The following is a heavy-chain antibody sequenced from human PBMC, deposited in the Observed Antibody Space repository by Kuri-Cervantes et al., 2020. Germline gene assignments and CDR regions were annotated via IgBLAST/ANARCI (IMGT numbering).Heavy chain of an antibody. CDR1: GFTFSSYG. Sequence: GESLKISCAASGFTFSSYGMHWVRQAPGKGLEWVAVIWYDGSNKYYADSVKGRFTISRDNSKNTLYLQMNSLRAEDTAVYYCARDWGLVYDSSGYDYWGQGTLVTVSS. D-gene: IGHD3-22*01. CDR2: IWYDGSNK. CDR3: ARDWGLVYDSSGYDY. V-gene: IGHV3-33*01. J-gene: IGHJ4*02.